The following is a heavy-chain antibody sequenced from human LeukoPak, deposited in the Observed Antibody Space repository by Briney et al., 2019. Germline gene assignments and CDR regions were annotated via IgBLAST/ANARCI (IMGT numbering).Heavy chain of an antibody. CDR1: GFTFSSYA. Sequence: PGRSLRLSCAASGFTFSSYAMHWVRQAPGKGLEWVAFIRYDGSNKYYADSVKGRFTISRDNSKNTLYLQMNSLRAEDTAVYYCAKGHGLTGIDGFDYWGQGTLVTVSS. CDR2: IRYDGSNK. CDR3: AKGHGLTGIDGFDY. V-gene: IGHV3-30*02. D-gene: IGHD1-20*01. J-gene: IGHJ4*02.